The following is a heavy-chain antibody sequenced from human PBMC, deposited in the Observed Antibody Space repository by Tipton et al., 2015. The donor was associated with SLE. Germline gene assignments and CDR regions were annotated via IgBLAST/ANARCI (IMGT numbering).Heavy chain of an antibody. V-gene: IGHV4-34*01. J-gene: IGHJ4*02. CDR3: ARVGLLRYFDWTGTYYFDY. CDR2: INHSGST. Sequence: TLSLTCAVYGGSFSGNYWSWIRQPPGKGLEWIGEINHSGSTNYNPSLKSRVTISVDTSKNQFSLKLSSVTAADTAVYYCARVGLLRYFDWTGTYYFDYWGQGTLVTVSS. D-gene: IGHD3-9*01. CDR1: GGSFSGNY.